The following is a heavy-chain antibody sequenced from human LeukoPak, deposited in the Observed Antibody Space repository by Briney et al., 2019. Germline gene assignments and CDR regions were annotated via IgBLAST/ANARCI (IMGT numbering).Heavy chain of an antibody. CDR2: ISSNSTYI. D-gene: IGHD4-23*01. CDR1: GFTFSRYS. V-gene: IGHV3-21*01. CDR3: ARDLDYGDNSGYFDY. J-gene: IGHJ4*02. Sequence: GGSLRLSCAASGFTFSRYSMNWVRQAPGKGLEWVSAISSNSTYIYYADSVKGRLTISRDNAKNSLYLQMNSLRAEDTAVYYCARDLDYGDNSGYFDYWGQGTLVTVSS.